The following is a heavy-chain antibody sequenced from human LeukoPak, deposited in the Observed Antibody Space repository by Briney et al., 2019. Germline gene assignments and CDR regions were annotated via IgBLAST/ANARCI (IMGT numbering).Heavy chain of an antibody. CDR2: INHSGST. CDR3: ARGQSTAYLPSSGFDY. Sequence: PSETLSLTCAVYGGSFSGYYWSWICQPPGKGLEWIGEINHSGSTNYNPSLKSRVTISVDTSKNQFSLKLSSVTAADTAVYYCARGQSTAYLPSSGFDYWGQGTLVTVSS. J-gene: IGHJ4*02. CDR1: GGSFSGYY. D-gene: IGHD6-25*01. V-gene: IGHV4-34*01.